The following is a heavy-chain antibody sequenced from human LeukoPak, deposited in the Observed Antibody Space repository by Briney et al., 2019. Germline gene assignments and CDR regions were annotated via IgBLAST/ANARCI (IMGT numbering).Heavy chain of an antibody. J-gene: IGHJ4*02. Sequence: GGSLRLSCAASGFTFSSYAMSWVRQAPGKGLEWVSAISGSGGSTYYADSVKGPFTISRDNSKNTLYLQMDSLRAEDTAVYYCAKETRGIQLWLSAPLDYWGQGTLVTVSS. D-gene: IGHD5-18*01. V-gene: IGHV3-23*01. CDR1: GFTFSSYA. CDR3: AKETRGIQLWLSAPLDY. CDR2: ISGSGGST.